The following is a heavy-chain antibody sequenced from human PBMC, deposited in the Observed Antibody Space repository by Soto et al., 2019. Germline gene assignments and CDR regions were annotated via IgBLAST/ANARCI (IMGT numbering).Heavy chain of an antibody. CDR2: IYYSGST. V-gene: IGHV4-31*03. CDR3: AGGAVYYDSSGYFSY. J-gene: IGHJ4*02. D-gene: IGHD3-22*01. Sequence: SLTCTVSGGSISSGGYYWSWIRQHPGKGLEWIGYIYYSGSTYYNPSLKSRVTISVDTSKNQFSLKLSSVTAADTAVYYCAGGAVYYDSSGYFSYWGQGTLVTVSS. CDR1: GGSISSGGYY.